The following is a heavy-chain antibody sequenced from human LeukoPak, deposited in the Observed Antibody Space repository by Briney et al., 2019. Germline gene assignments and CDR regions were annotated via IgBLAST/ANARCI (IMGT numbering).Heavy chain of an antibody. D-gene: IGHD2-2*01. CDR2: IYHSGST. CDR3: ARGRYCSSTSCYSEDY. J-gene: IGHJ4*02. CDR1: GGSISSGGYY. V-gene: IGHV4-30-2*01. Sequence: SETLSLTCTVSGGSISSGGYYWSWIRQPPGKGLEWIGYIYHSGSTYYNPSLKSRVTISVDRSKNQFSLKLSSVTAADTAVYYCARGRYCSSTSCYSEDYWGQGTLVTVSS.